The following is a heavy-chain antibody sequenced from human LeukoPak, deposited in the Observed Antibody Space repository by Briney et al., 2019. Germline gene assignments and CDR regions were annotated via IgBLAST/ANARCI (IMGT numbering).Heavy chain of an antibody. V-gene: IGHV3-9*01. CDR2: ISWNSGTK. CDR3: AKAAADWYFDV. Sequence: SLRLSCVASGFNFNDYAMHWVRQAPGKGLEWVSGISWNSGTKDYADSVKGRFIISRDYAQRSLFLQMNSLATEDTAFYYCAKAAADWYFDVWGRGTLVTVSS. CDR1: GFNFNDYA. D-gene: IGHD6-25*01. J-gene: IGHJ2*01.